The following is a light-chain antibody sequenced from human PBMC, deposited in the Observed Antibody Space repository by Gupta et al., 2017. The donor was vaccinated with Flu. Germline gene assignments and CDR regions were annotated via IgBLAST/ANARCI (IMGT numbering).Light chain of an antibody. J-gene: IGLJ2*01. Sequence: SGDKLGDKYVCWYQQKPGQSPVLVLYQDDKRPSGIPERFSGSNSGSTATLTISGTQAMDEADYYCQAWDINTLVVFGGGTKLTVL. CDR3: QAWDINTLVV. CDR2: QDD. CDR1: KLGDKY. V-gene: IGLV3-1*01.